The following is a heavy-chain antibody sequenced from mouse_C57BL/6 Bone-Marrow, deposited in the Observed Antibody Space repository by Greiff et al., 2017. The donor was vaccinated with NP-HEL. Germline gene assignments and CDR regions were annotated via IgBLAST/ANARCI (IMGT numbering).Heavy chain of an antibody. D-gene: IGHD1-1*01. Sequence: DVHLVESGPGLAKPSQTLSLTCSVTGYSITSDYWNWIRKFPGNKLEYMGYISYSGSTYYNPSLKSRISLTRDTSKTQYYLQLNSVTTEDTATYYCARAIYYGSTDWYFDVWGTGTTVTVSS. CDR1: GYSITSDY. V-gene: IGHV3-8*01. CDR2: ISYSGST. CDR3: ARAIYYGSTDWYFDV. J-gene: IGHJ1*03.